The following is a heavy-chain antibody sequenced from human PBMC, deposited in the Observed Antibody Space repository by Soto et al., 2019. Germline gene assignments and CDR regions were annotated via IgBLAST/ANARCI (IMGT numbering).Heavy chain of an antibody. D-gene: IGHD3-3*01. CDR2: IHPRDSDT. CDR1: GYYFTDYS. CDR3: ARQHYDFWSGSDIGSSYFDF. Sequence: GESLKISCQASGYYFTDYSIGWVRQMPGKGLEWMGIIHPRDSDTKYSPSFQGHVTFSVDTSISTAFLQWNSLKASDSAIYYCARQHYDFWSGSDIGSSYFDFWGRGTEVTVSS. J-gene: IGHJ2*01. V-gene: IGHV5-51*01.